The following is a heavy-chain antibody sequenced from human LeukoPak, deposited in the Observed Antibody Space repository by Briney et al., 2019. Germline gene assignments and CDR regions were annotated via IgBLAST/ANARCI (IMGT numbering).Heavy chain of an antibody. J-gene: IGHJ4*02. Sequence: PGGSLRLSCAVSGLTFSEYWMHWVRQDAGKGLVWVAGISKDGGSTEYADFVKGRCTISRDNAKNTLYLQKNSLTVDDTAVYYCTSGIGTYDYWGLGAQVTVSS. V-gene: IGHV3-74*03. CDR2: ISKDGGST. CDR1: GLTFSEYW. D-gene: IGHD1-14*01. CDR3: TSGIGTYDY.